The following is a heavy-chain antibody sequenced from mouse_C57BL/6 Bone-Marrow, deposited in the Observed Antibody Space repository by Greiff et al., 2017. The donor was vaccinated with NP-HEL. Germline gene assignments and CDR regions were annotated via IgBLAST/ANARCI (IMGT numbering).Heavy chain of an antibody. CDR2: ISDGGSYT. J-gene: IGHJ1*03. CDR1: GFTFSSYA. V-gene: IGHV5-4*03. CDR3: ASGYCGSDWDFDV. D-gene: IGHD1-2*01. Sequence: EVKLVESGGGLVKPGGSLKLSCAASGFTFSSYAMSWVRQTPEKRLEWVATISDGGSYTYYPDNVKGRFTISRDNAKNNLYLQMSHLKSEDTAVYYGASGYCGSDWDFDVWGTGTTVTVAS.